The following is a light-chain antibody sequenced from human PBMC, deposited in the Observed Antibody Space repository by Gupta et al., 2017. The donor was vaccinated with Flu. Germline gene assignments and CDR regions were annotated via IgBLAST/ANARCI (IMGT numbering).Light chain of an antibody. V-gene: IGKV3-11*01. CDR2: DTS. CDR1: QSVSAY. J-gene: IGKJ1*01. CDR3: QHRVNWPT. Sequence: EIVLTQSPATLSLSPGERATLSCRASQSVSAYLDWYQQKPGQPPRLLIYDTSNRATGIPARFSGSGSGTDFTRTISSLEPEDFAIYYCQHRVNWPTFGQGTKVEFK.